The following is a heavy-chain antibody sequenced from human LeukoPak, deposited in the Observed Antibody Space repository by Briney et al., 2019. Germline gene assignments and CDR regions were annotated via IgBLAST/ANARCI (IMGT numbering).Heavy chain of an antibody. Sequence: PSETLSLTCTVSGGSISSSSYYWSWIRQPPGKGLEWIGYIYYSGSTNYNPSLKSRVTISVDTSKNQFSLKLSSVTAADTAVYYCARGDYYGSGTNWFDPWGQGTLVTVSS. V-gene: IGHV4-61*01. CDR1: GGSISSSSYY. CDR3: ARGDYYGSGTNWFDP. J-gene: IGHJ5*02. CDR2: IYYSGST. D-gene: IGHD3-10*01.